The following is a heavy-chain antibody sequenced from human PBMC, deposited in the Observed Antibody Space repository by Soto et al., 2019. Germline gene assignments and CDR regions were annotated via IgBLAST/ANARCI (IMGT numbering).Heavy chain of an antibody. Sequence: GVSLRVSCAASGLTFISYAMSWVRQAPGKGLEWVSAISGSGGSTYYADSVKGRFTISRDNSKNTLYLQMNSLRAEDTAVYYCAKGIRTGTSDGFDYWGQGTLVTVSS. CDR2: ISGSGGST. CDR1: GLTFISYA. CDR3: AKGIRTGTSDGFDY. J-gene: IGHJ4*02. V-gene: IGHV3-23*01. D-gene: IGHD1-7*01.